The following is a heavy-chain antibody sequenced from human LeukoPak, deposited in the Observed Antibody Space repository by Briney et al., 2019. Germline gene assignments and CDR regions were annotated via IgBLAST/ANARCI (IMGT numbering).Heavy chain of an antibody. J-gene: IGHJ4*02. CDR3: AVGTGADRFDY. V-gene: IGHV1-2*06. CDR1: GYTFTSYD. Sequence: ASVTVSCKASGYTFTSYDINWVRQATGQGLEWMGRINPNSGGTNYAQKFQGRVTMTRDTSISTAYMELSSLRSEDTAVYYCAVGTGADRFDYWGQGTLVTVSS. CDR2: INPNSGGT. D-gene: IGHD1-14*01.